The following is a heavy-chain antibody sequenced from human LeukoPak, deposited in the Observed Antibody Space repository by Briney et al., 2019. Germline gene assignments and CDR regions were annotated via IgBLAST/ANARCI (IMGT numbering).Heavy chain of an antibody. CDR2: ISSSGTTI. CDR1: GFTFRTSG. CDR3: AKDGGTHFDH. D-gene: IGHD1-26*01. J-gene: IGHJ4*02. Sequence: GGSLRLSCAASGFTFRTSGMNWVRQAPAKGLEWVSYISSSGTTISYAQSVKGRFTITRDNAQNSLTLHMNTLRADDTAVYYCAKDGGTHFDHWGQGTLVTVSS. V-gene: IGHV3-48*01.